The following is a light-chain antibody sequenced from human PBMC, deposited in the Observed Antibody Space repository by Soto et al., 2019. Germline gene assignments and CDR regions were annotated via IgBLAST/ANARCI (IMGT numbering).Light chain of an antibody. Sequence: ESVLTQSPGTLSLSPGERATLSCRASQSVSSSYLAWYQQKPGQAPRLLIYGASSRATGIPDRFGGSGSGTDFTLTISRLEPEDFAVYYCQQCGSSPPFTFGQGTKVDIK. J-gene: IGKJ1*01. CDR2: GAS. CDR1: QSVSSSY. CDR3: QQCGSSPPFT. V-gene: IGKV3-20*01.